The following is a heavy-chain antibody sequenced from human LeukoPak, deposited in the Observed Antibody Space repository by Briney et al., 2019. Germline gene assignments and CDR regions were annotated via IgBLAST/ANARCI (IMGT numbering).Heavy chain of an antibody. Sequence: GGSLRLSCAASGFTFSDYYMSWIRKAPGKGLEWVSYISSSDNTIYYADSVKGRFTISKDNSKNTLYLQMNSLRAEDTAVYYCAKDPKLHYDFWSGYPPYYFDYWGQGTPVTVSS. CDR1: GFTFSDYY. V-gene: IGHV3-11*01. D-gene: IGHD3-3*01. J-gene: IGHJ4*02. CDR2: ISSSDNTI. CDR3: AKDPKLHYDFWSGYPPYYFDY.